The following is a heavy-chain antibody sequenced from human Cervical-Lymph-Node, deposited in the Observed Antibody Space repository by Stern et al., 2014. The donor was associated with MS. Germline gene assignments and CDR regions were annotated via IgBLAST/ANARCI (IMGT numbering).Heavy chain of an antibody. CDR1: GFTFDDYA. CDR2: ISWNSGSI. Sequence: EVQLVESGGGLVQPGRSLRLSCAASGFTFDDYAMHWVRQAPGKGLEWVSRISWNSGSIGYADSVKGRFTISRDNAKNSLYLQMNSLRAEDTALYYCAKDRTSSGWAYFDYWGQGTLVTVSS. CDR3: AKDRTSSGWAYFDY. D-gene: IGHD6-19*01. V-gene: IGHV3-9*01. J-gene: IGHJ4*02.